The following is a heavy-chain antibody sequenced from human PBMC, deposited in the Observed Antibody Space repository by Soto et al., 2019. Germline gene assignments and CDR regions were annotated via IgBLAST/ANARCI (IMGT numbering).Heavy chain of an antibody. CDR1: GYTFIDYY. Sequence: QVQLVQSGAEVKKPGASVKVSCEGSGYTFIDYYMHWVRQAPGQGFEWMGRISPKSGGTNYAQKFQGRVTMTWDTSLNTAYMELSSLMSEDTAAYYCARPPGYISDWYYFDLWGQGTLVTVSS. J-gene: IGHJ4*02. D-gene: IGHD6-19*01. CDR3: ARPPGYISDWYYFDL. CDR2: ISPKSGGT. V-gene: IGHV1-2*02.